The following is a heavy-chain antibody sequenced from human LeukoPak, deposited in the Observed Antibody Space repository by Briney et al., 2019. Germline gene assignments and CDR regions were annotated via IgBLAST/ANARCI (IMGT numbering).Heavy chain of an antibody. Sequence: PSETLSLTCAAYGGSFSGYYWSWIRQPPGKGLEWIGEINHSGSTNYNPSLKSRVTISVDTSKNQFSLKLSSVTAADTAVYYCARGRDYYGSGSYYPTLDPWGQGTLVTVSS. CDR1: GGSFSGYY. CDR3: ARGRDYYGSGSYYPTLDP. J-gene: IGHJ5*02. CDR2: INHSGST. V-gene: IGHV4-34*01. D-gene: IGHD3-10*01.